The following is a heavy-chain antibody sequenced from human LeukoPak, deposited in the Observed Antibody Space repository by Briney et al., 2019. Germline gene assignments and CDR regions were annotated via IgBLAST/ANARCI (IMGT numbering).Heavy chain of an antibody. J-gene: IGHJ4*02. V-gene: IGHV3-53*01. D-gene: IGHD1-26*01. CDR3: VKDYQVGNSPAFGDY. CDR2: IENGATT. Sequence: PGGSLRLSCAASGFTVSGNYMSWVRRAPGKGLEWVSGLIENGATTYYADSVKGRFTISRDNSRNTMYLQMNSLRVEDTAVYYCVKDYQVGNSPAFGDYWGQGTLVTISS. CDR1: GFTVSGNY.